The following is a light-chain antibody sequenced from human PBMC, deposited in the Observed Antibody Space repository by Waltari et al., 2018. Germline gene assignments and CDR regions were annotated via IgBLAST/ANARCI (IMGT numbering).Light chain of an antibody. CDR1: VLAKKY. Sequence: SYELTQPSSVSVSPGQTARITCSGDVLAKKYARWFQQKPGQAPVLVIYKDSVRPSGIPERFSGSSPGTTVTLTISGAQVEDEADYYCYSAADNNLVFGGGTKLTVL. V-gene: IGLV3-27*01. CDR3: YSAADNNLV. J-gene: IGLJ3*02. CDR2: KDS.